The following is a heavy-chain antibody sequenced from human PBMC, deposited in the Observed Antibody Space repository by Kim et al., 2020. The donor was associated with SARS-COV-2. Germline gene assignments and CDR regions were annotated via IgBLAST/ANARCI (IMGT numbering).Heavy chain of an antibody. J-gene: IGHJ6*02. V-gene: IGHV4-59*01. CDR3: ARVNPLRLYYYGMDV. D-gene: IGHD6-25*01. Sequence: PPLNGRVTLSVDTSKNQFSPKLSSVTAADTAVYYCARVNPLRLYYYGMDVWGQGTTVTVSS.